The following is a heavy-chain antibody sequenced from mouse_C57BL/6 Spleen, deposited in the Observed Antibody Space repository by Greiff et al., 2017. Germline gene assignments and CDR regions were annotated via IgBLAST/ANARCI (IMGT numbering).Heavy chain of an antibody. CDR3: ARHRLRSYYFDY. Sequence: QVQLQQPGAELVRPGASVKLSCKASGYTFTDYYINWVKQRPGQGLEWIARIYPGSGNTYYNEKFKGKATLTAEKSSSTAYMQLSSLTSEDSAVYFCARHRLRSYYFDYWGQGTTLTVSS. CDR1: GYTFTDYY. CDR2: IYPGSGNT. D-gene: IGHD3-2*02. J-gene: IGHJ2*01. V-gene: IGHV1-76*01.